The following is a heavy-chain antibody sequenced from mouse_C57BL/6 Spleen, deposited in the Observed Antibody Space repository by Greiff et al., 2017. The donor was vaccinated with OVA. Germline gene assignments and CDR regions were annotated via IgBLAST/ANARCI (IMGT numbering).Heavy chain of an antibody. CDR3: ERHEEGYSNYPAWFAY. J-gene: IGHJ3*01. CDR1: GYTFTEYS. Sequence: QVQLQQSGAELVKPGASVKLSCKASGYTFTEYSIHWVKQRSGQGLEWIGWVYPGSGSIKYNEKFKDKATLTVDKSSSTAYMELSRLKTEDSAVYFWERHEEGYSNYPAWFAYWGQGTMVTVSA. D-gene: IGHD2-5*01. CDR2: VYPGSGSI. V-gene: IGHV1-62-2*01.